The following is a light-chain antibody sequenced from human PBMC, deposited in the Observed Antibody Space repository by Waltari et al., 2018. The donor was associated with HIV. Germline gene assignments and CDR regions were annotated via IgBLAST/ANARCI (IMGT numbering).Light chain of an antibody. CDR3: QQYYTSPPA. Sequence: DVVMTQSPASLAVSLGERATIHCKSCQNVLFTPNNKNYLAWYQQKPQQPPKLIIYWASTRESGVPDRFSGAGSGTDFTLTISSLQAEDVAVYYCQQYYTSPPAFGQGTKVEIK. J-gene: IGKJ2*01. V-gene: IGKV4-1*01. CDR2: WAS. CDR1: QNVLFTPNNKNY.